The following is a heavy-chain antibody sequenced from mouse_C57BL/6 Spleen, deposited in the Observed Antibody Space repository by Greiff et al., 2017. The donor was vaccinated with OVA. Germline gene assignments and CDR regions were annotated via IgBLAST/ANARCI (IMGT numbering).Heavy chain of an antibody. J-gene: IGHJ3*01. D-gene: IGHD2-3*01. Sequence: ESGPGLVKPSQSLSLTCSVTGYSITSGYYWNWIRQFPGNKLEWMGYISYDGSNNYNPSLKNRISITRDTSKNQFFLKLNSVTTEDTATYYCARNNGYYLFAYWGQGTLVTVSA. CDR1: GYSITSGYY. CDR2: ISYDGSN. V-gene: IGHV3-6*01. CDR3: ARNNGYYLFAY.